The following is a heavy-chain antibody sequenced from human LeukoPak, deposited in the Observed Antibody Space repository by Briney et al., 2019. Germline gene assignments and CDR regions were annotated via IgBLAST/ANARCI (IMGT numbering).Heavy chain of an antibody. CDR1: GLTFSSYA. Sequence: GGSLRLSCAASGLTFSSYAVTWVRQAPGKGLEWVSAISGSGGSTYYADSVKGRFTISRDNSKNTLYLQMNSLRAEDTAMYYCAKGGYSSPSPPDYWGQGTLVTVSS. J-gene: IGHJ4*02. CDR2: ISGSGGST. V-gene: IGHV3-23*01. D-gene: IGHD6-13*01. CDR3: AKGGYSSPSPPDY.